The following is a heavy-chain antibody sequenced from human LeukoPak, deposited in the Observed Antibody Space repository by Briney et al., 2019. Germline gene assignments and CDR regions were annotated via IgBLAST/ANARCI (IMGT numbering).Heavy chain of an antibody. CDR3: ARGDDFSGDH. CDR1: GFTFSNFW. V-gene: IGHV3-7*04. J-gene: IGHJ4*02. CDR2: THPEGNEK. Sequence: GGSLRLSCAVSGFTFSNFWMSWVRQAPGRGLEWVANTHPEGNEKYHVESVKGRFTISRDNTKNLLFLQMNALRVEDTAVYYCARGDDFSGDHWGQGTLVTVSS. D-gene: IGHD1-1*01.